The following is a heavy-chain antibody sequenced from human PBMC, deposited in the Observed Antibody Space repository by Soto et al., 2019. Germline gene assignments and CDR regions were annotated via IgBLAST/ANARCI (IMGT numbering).Heavy chain of an antibody. D-gene: IGHD2-2*02. CDR1: GYTFTSYA. CDR2: INAGNGNT. CDR3: ARGLYCSSPTCYSYSDAFDI. Sequence: ASVKVSCKASGYTFTSYAMHWVRQAPGQRLEWMGWINAGNGNTKYSQKFQGRVTITRDTSASTAYMELSSLRSEDTAVYYCARGLYCSSPTCYSYSDAFDIWGKGTMV. J-gene: IGHJ3*02. V-gene: IGHV1-3*01.